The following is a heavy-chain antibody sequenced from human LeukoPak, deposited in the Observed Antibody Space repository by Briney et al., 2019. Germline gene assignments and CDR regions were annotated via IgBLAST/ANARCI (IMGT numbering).Heavy chain of an antibody. V-gene: IGHV4-34*01. CDR3: ARGGANIVVVVPAARRVWFDP. D-gene: IGHD2-2*01. CDR2: INHSGST. Sequence: SETLSLTCAVYGGSFSGYYWSWIRQPPGKGLEWIGEINHSGSTNYNPSLKSRVTISVDTSKNQFSLKLSSVTAADTAVYYCARGGANIVVVVPAARRVWFDPWGQGTTVTVSS. CDR1: GGSFSGYY. J-gene: IGHJ5*02.